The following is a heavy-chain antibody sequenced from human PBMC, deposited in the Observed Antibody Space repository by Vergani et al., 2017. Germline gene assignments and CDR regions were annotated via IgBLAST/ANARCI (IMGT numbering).Heavy chain of an antibody. Sequence: QVQLVQSGAEVKKPGSSVKVSCKASGGPFSSYAISWVRQAPGQGLEWMGGIIPIFGTANYAQKFQGRVTITADESTSTAYMELSSLRSEDTAVYYCARDRNYDSLASPNYYCDYWGQGTLVTVSS. V-gene: IGHV1-69*01. J-gene: IGHJ4*02. D-gene: IGHD3-9*01. CDR2: IIPIFGTA. CDR3: ARDRNYDSLASPNYYCDY. CDR1: GGPFSSYA.